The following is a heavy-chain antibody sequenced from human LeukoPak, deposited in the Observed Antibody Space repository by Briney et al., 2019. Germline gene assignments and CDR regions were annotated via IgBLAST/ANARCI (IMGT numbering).Heavy chain of an antibody. J-gene: IGHJ3*02. CDR2: IYHGGST. Sequence: SETLSLTCTVSNYSISSGYYWGWIRQSPGKGLEWIGSIYHGGSTNYNPSLRSRVSMSVDTSNNQFSLKLRSVTAADTAVYYCARDSYYYDSSGGAFDIWGQGTMVTVSS. D-gene: IGHD3-22*01. V-gene: IGHV4-38-2*02. CDR1: NYSISSGYY. CDR3: ARDSYYYDSSGGAFDI.